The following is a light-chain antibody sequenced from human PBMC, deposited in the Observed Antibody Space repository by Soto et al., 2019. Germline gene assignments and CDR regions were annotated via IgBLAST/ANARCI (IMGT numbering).Light chain of an antibody. CDR1: SSDVGGYNY. Sequence: QSVLNQPASVSGSPGQSITISCTGTSSDVGGYNYVSWYQQHPGKAPKLMIYDVSNRPSGVSNRFSGSKSGNTASLTISGLQAEDEADYYCSSYTSSSTRVFSGGTQLTVL. V-gene: IGLV2-14*01. CDR2: DVS. J-gene: IGLJ2*01. CDR3: SSYTSSSTRV.